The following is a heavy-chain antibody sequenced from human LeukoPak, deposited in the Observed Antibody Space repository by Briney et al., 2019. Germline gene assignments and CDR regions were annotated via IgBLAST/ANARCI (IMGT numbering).Heavy chain of an antibody. D-gene: IGHD2-15*01. Sequence: GASVKVSCKASGGTFSSYAISWLRQAPGQGLEWMGRIIPILGIANYAQKFQGRVTITADKSTSTAYMELSSLRSEDTAVYYCARYCSGGSCYSDHFDYWGQGTLVTVSS. V-gene: IGHV1-69*04. CDR2: IIPILGIA. CDR3: ARYCSGGSCYSDHFDY. CDR1: GGTFSSYA. J-gene: IGHJ4*02.